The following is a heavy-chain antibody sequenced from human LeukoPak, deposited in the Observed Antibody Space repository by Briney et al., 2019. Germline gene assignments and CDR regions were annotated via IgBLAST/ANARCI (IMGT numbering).Heavy chain of an antibody. CDR2: INPSGGST. D-gene: IGHD2-2*02. J-gene: IGHJ4*02. CDR3: ARRQGGYCSSTSCYTHIHPEYYFDY. Sequence: GASVKVSCKASGYTFTSYYMHWVRQAPGQGLEWMGIINPSGGSTSYAQKFQGRVTMTRDTSISTAYMELSRLRSDDTAVYYCARRQGGYCSSTSCYTHIHPEYYFDYWGQGTLVTVSS. CDR1: GYTFTSYY. V-gene: IGHV1-46*01.